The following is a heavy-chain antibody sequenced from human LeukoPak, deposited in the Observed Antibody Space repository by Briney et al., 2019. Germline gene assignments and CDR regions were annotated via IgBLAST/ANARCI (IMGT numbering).Heavy chain of an antibody. CDR1: GFTFSGYS. Sequence: GGSLRLSCAASGFTFSGYSMNWVRQAPGKGLEYVSAISSNGGSTYYADSVKGRFTISRDNSKNTLYLQMSSLRAEDTAVYYCVKVVHYYDSSGYRAEYFQHWGQGTLVTVSS. CDR3: VKVVHYYDSSGYRAEYFQH. V-gene: IGHV3-64D*09. D-gene: IGHD3-22*01. J-gene: IGHJ1*01. CDR2: ISSNGGST.